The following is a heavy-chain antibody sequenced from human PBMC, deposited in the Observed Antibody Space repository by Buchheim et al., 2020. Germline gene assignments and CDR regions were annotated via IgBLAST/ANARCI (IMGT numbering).Heavy chain of an antibody. CDR1: GFTSTDYY. J-gene: IGHJ5*02. CDR3: ARADDQEFDL. CDR2: INPSGDSA. Sequence: QAQLVQSGTEVKKPGASVKVSCEASGFTSTDYYIHWVRQAPGQGLEWMGIINPSGDSANYTQKFQGRVTMTRATSSSTVFMELSSLRSEDTAIYFCARADDQEFDLWGQGTL. V-gene: IGHV1-46*01.